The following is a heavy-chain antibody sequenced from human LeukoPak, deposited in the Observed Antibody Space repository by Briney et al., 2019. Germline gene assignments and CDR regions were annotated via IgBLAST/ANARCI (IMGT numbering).Heavy chain of an antibody. CDR3: ARDTVVPQGGAFDI. CDR2: ISSSSSYI. J-gene: IGHJ3*02. V-gene: IGHV3-21*01. D-gene: IGHD2-15*01. CDR1: GFTFSSYS. Sequence: PGGSLRLSCAASGFTFSSYSMNWVRQAPGKGLEWVSSISSSSSYIYYADSVKGRFTISRDNAKNSLYLQMNSLRAEDTAVYYCARDTVVPQGGAFDIWGQGTMVTVSS.